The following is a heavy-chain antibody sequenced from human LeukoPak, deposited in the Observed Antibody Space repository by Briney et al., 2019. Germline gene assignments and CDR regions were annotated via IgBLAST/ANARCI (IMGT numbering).Heavy chain of an antibody. J-gene: IGHJ1*01. Sequence: GGSLRLSCAASGFTVSSNYMSWVRQAPGKGLEWVSVMYSGGTTYYADSVKGRFTISRDNSKNMLHLQMNSLRGEDTAVYYCARENYDSGGGHGLQHWGQGTLVTVSS. V-gene: IGHV3-53*01. D-gene: IGHD3-22*01. CDR2: MYSGGTT. CDR1: GFTVSSNY. CDR3: ARENYDSGGGHGLQH.